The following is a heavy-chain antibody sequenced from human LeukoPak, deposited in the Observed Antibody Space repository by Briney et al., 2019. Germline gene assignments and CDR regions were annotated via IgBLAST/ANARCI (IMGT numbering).Heavy chain of an antibody. D-gene: IGHD3-10*01. CDR1: AFTFSSYG. Sequence: PGGPLRLSCAASAFTFSSYGMHWVRQAPGKGLEWVAFIRSDGSNKYYADSVMGRFTISRDNSKNTLYLQMNSLRGEDTAVYYCAKENLPYYGSGSYSQPFDYWDQGTLVTVSS. J-gene: IGHJ4*02. CDR3: AKENLPYYGSGSYSQPFDY. CDR2: IRSDGSNK. V-gene: IGHV3-30*02.